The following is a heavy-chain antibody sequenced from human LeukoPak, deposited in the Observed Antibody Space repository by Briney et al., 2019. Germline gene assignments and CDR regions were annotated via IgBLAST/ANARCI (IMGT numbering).Heavy chain of an antibody. CDR2: IYYSGST. J-gene: IGHJ6*03. Sequence: SETLSLTCTVSGGSISIYYWSWIRQPPGKGLEWIGYIYYSGSTNYNPSLKSRVNISVDTSKNQFSLKLSSVTAADTAVYYCARLLRSVYYMDVWGKGTTVTVSS. D-gene: IGHD3-3*01. CDR1: GGSISIYY. V-gene: IGHV4-59*08. CDR3: ARLLRSVYYMDV.